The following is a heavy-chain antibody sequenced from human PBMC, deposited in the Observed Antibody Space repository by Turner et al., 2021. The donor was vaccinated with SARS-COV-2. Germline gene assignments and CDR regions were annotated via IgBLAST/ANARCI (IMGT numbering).Heavy chain of an antibody. J-gene: IGHJ4*02. Sequence: EVQLVEPGAGFIPPAGSLEPPCAVSAFTVNANYMRWVRQARGKGLGWVSISNTRGDTYYTDSVKGRFTVSRDSSKNTMFLHMTNLRVEDTAMYYCARLLGGDSWDDYWGQGTLVTISS. D-gene: IGHD2-21*02. CDR3: ARLLGGDSWDDY. CDR2: SNTRGDT. V-gene: IGHV3-53*01. CDR1: AFTVNANY.